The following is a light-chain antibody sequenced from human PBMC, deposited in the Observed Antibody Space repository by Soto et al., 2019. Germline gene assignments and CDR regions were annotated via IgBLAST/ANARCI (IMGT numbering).Light chain of an antibody. CDR2: AAS. J-gene: IGKJ4*01. CDR3: QQGASFPRT. CDR1: QAVSTW. V-gene: IGKV1-12*01. Sequence: DIQMTQSPSSVSASVGDTVTITCRASQAVSTWLAWYQQKPGGAPKLLIYAASTLQSGVPSRFSGSGSGTDFTLTIRSLKPEDFATYYCQQGASFPRTFGGGTKVEIK.